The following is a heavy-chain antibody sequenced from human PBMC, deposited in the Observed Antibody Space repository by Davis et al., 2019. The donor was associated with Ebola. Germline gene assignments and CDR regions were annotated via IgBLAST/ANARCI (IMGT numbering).Heavy chain of an antibody. J-gene: IGHJ5*02. CDR1: GASISSSSYY. CDR2: IYYSGRT. D-gene: IGHD2-21*02. Sequence: PSEPLSPPCPLSGASISSSSYYWGWPRQPPAQGLEWIGSIYYSGRTYYNPSLKSRVTISVDTSKNQFSLKLSSVTAADTAVYYWARQTGDEFLCGGDCYSAFDPWGQGTLVTVSS. CDR3: ARQTGDEFLCGGDCYSAFDP. V-gene: IGHV4-39*01.